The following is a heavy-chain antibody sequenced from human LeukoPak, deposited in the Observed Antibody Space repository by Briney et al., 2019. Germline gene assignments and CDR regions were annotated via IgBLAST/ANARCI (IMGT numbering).Heavy chain of an antibody. D-gene: IGHD3-10*01. CDR2: FNPNSGGT. J-gene: IGHJ6*03. CDR3: ARGRTMVRGKDCYMDV. CDR1: GYTFTGYY. V-gene: IGHV1-2*02. Sequence: GASVKVSCKASGYTFTGYYIHWVRQAPGQGLEWMGWFNPNSGGTNYAQKFQGRVTMTRNTSIRTAYMELSSLRSEDTAVYYCARGRTMVRGKDCYMDVWGKGTTVSISS.